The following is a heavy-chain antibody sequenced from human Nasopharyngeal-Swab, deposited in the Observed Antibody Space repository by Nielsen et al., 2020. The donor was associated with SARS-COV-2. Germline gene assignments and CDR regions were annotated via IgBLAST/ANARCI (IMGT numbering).Heavy chain of an antibody. D-gene: IGHD3-10*01. CDR1: GGTFRSYA. Sequence: SVKVSCKASGGTFRSYAISWVRQAPGQGLEWMGRIIPILGIANYAQKFQGRVTITADKSTSTAYMELSSLRSEDTAVYYCARDITVGGVRGVRRSPSTDYFDYWGQGTLVTVSS. J-gene: IGHJ4*02. CDR2: IIPILGIA. V-gene: IGHV1-69*04. CDR3: ARDITVGGVRGVRRSPSTDYFDY.